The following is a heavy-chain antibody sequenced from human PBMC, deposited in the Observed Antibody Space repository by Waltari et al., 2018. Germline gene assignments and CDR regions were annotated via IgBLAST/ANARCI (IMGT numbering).Heavy chain of an antibody. V-gene: IGHV4-59*01. CDR3: ARKIWDIDVAFDY. CDR2: IYYSGST. CDR1: GGSISSYY. Sequence: QVQLQESGPGLVKPSETLSLTCTVSGGSISSYYWSWIRQPPGKGLEWIGYIYYSGSTNYNPSLKSRVTISVDTSKNQFSLKLSSVTAADMAVYYCARKIWDIDVAFDYWGQGTLVTVSS. D-gene: IGHD2-15*01. J-gene: IGHJ4*02.